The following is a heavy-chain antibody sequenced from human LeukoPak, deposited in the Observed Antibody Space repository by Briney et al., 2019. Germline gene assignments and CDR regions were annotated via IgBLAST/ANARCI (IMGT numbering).Heavy chain of an antibody. CDR2: SYYSGST. V-gene: IGHV4-61*08. D-gene: IGHD3-22*01. J-gene: IGHJ5*02. CDR1: GGSISSGAYS. CDR3: ARDWGPNYYDSSGYPGGHWFDP. Sequence: SETLSLTCAVSGGSISSGAYSWSWIRQPPGKGLGWIGYSYYSGSTNYNPSLKSRVTISVDTSKNQFSLKLSSVTAADTAVYYCARDWGPNYYDSSGYPGGHWFDPWGQGTLVTVSS.